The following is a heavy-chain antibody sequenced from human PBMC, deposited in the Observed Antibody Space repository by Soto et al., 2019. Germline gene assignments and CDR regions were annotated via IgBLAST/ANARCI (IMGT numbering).Heavy chain of an antibody. CDR3: AKGAMVRGLNWFDP. D-gene: IGHD3-10*01. Sequence: EVQLLESGGGLVQPWGSLILSYAASGFTFSSYAMSWVRQAPGKGLEWVSALSGSGGSTYYADSVKGRLTISRDNSKNTLYLQMNSLRAEDTAVYYCAKGAMVRGLNWFDPWGQGTLVTVSS. V-gene: IGHV3-23*01. CDR2: LSGSGGST. J-gene: IGHJ5*02. CDR1: GFTFSSYA.